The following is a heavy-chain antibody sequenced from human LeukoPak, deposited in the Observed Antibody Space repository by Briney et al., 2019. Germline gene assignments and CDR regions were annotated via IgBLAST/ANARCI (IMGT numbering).Heavy chain of an antibody. CDR1: GGSISISSYY. D-gene: IGHD3-9*01. V-gene: IGHV4-39*01. CDR2: IYYSGST. J-gene: IGHJ3*02. CDR3: ASPHYDILTGYYSPHDAFDI. Sequence: SETLSLTCTVSGGSISISSYYWGWIRQPPGKGLEWIGSIYYSGSTYYNPSLKSRVTISVDTSKNQFSLKLSSVTAADTAVYYCASPHYDILTGYYSPHDAFDIWGQGTMVTVSS.